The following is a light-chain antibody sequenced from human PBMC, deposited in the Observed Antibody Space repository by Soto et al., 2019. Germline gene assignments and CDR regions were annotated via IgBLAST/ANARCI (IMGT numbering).Light chain of an antibody. V-gene: IGKV1-39*01. J-gene: IGKJ2*01. CDR3: QQSYSTTRT. Sequence: DIQMTQSPSPLSASVGDRMTITCRASQSIDNYLTWYQQRPGRAPKLLIYGASSLQSGVPSRFSGSGSWTDFALTITSLQPEDFATYYCQQSYSTTRTFGQGTKLEMK. CDR2: GAS. CDR1: QSIDNY.